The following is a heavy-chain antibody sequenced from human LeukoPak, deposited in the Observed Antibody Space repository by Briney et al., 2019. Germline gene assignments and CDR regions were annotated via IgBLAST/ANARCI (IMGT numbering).Heavy chain of an antibody. Sequence: PGRSLRLSCAASGFTLSRYGMDWVRQAPGKGLEWVGVILYDGRNIYYAHSVKGRFTISRDNSKIPLYLQMNSLRAEDTAVYYCAKEGYYFSGSYYMDVWGKGTTVTVSS. CDR3: AKEGYYFSGSYYMDV. CDR2: ILYDGRNI. V-gene: IGHV3-33*06. CDR1: GFTLSRYG. D-gene: IGHD3-10*01. J-gene: IGHJ6*03.